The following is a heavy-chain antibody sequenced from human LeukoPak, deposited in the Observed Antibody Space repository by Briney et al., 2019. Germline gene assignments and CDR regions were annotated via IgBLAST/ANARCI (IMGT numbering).Heavy chain of an antibody. V-gene: IGHV3-9*01. CDR3: AKDTRGRRWQWLAHFDY. J-gene: IGHJ4*02. CDR1: GFTFDDYA. CDR2: ISWNSGSI. Sequence: PGGSLRLSCAASGFTFDDYAMHWVRQAPGKGLEWVSGISWNSGSIGYADSVKGRFTISRDNAKNSLYLQMNSLRAEDTALYYCAKDTRGRRWQWLAHFDYWGQGTLVTVSS. D-gene: IGHD6-19*01.